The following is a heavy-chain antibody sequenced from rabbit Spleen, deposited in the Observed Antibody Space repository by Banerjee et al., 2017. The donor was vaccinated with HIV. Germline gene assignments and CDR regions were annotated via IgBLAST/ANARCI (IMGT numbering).Heavy chain of an antibody. V-gene: IGHV1S45*01. J-gene: IGHJ4*01. CDR3: ARHVSGYGL. D-gene: IGHD6-1*01. CDR1: GFSFSDRDV. CDR2: INTATAKA. Sequence: QEQLEESGGGLVKPEGSLTLTCKASGFSFSDRDVMCWVRQAPGKGLEWIACINTATAKAVYASWAKGRFTISKTSSTTVTLQMTSLTAADTATYFCARHVSGYGLWGQGTLVTVS.